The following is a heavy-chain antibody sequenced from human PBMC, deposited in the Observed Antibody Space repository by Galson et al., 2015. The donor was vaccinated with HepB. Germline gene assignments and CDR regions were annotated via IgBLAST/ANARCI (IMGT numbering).Heavy chain of an antibody. CDR2: ISAYNGNT. J-gene: IGHJ6*03. CDR3: ARDTLTRYYYYYMDV. Sequence: SVKVSCKASGYTFTSYGISWVRQAPGQGLEWMGWISAYNGNTNYAQKLQGRVTMTTDTSTSTAYMELRSLRSDDTAVYYCARDTLTRYYYYYMDVWGKGTTVTVSS. D-gene: IGHD3-16*01. V-gene: IGHV1-18*04. CDR1: GYTFTSYG.